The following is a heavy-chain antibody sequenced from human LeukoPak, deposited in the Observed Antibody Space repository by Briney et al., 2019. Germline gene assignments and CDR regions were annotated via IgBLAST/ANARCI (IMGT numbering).Heavy chain of an antibody. CDR1: GFTFSNAW. CDR2: IKSKTDGGTT. J-gene: IGHJ4*02. V-gene: IGHV3-15*01. D-gene: IGHD3-22*01. CDR3: ARDLTYSSGYIK. Sequence: GGSLRLSCAASGFTFSNAWMSWVRQAPGKGLEWVGRIKSKTDGGTTDYAAPVRGRFTISRDDSKDTLYLQMNSLKTEDTAAYYCARDLTYSSGYIKWGQGTLVTVSS.